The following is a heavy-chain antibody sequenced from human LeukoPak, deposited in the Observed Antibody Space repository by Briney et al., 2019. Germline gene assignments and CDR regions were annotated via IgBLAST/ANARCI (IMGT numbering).Heavy chain of an antibody. CDR1: GGSISSYY. Sequence: SETLSLTCIVSGGSISSYYWSWIRQPPGKGLEWVGYIYSSESTNSNPSLKSRVTISVDTSKSQFSLKMTSVTAADTAVYYCARQGSGGRAFDIWGQGTMVTVSS. CDR2: IYSSEST. CDR3: ARQGSGGRAFDI. V-gene: IGHV4-59*08. D-gene: IGHD1-26*01. J-gene: IGHJ3*02.